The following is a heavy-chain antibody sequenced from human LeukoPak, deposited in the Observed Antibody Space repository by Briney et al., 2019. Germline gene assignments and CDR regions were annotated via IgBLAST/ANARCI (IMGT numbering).Heavy chain of an antibody. Sequence: SAISGSGGSTYYADSVKGRFTISRDNSKNTLYLQMNSLRAEDTAVYYCAKSYYDCSGPRGLWGQGTLVTVSS. V-gene: IGHV3-23*01. J-gene: IGHJ4*02. CDR3: AKSYYDCSGPRGL. CDR2: ISGSGGST. D-gene: IGHD3-22*01.